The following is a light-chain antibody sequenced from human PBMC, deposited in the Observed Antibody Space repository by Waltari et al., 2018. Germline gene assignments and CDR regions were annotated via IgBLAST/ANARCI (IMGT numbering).Light chain of an antibody. J-gene: IGLJ2*01. V-gene: IGLV1-47*01. CDR2: RNN. Sequence: QSVLPQPPSASGTPGQRVTISCSGSSSNIGRNYVYWYQQLPGTAPKLLIYRNNQRPSGVPDRFSGSKSGTSASLAISGLRSEDEADYYCAAWDDSLSGLFGGGTKLTVL. CDR3: AAWDDSLSGL. CDR1: SSNIGRNY.